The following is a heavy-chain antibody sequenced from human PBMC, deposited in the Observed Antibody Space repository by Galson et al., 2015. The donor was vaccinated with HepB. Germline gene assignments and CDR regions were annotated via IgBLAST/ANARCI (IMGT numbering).Heavy chain of an antibody. D-gene: IGHD1-26*01. V-gene: IGHV3-74*03. CDR3: AGLGGTFGVDV. CDR2: ANSEGNIV. Sequence: SLRLSCAASGFTFSLCWIHWVRQTPGKGLVWVSAANSEGNIVKYADSVKGRFTISRDKAKNTVYLQVDSLRAEDTAVYYCAGLGGTFGVDVWGQGTTVTVSS. CDR1: GFTFSLCW. J-gene: IGHJ6*02.